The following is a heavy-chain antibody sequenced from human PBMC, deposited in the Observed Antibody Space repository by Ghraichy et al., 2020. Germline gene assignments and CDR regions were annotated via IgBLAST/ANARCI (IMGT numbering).Heavy chain of an antibody. Sequence: GESLNISCAASGFAFDDYTMHWVRQAPGKGLEWVSLISWDGGSTYYADSVKGRFTISRDNSKNSLYLQMNSLRTEDTALYYCAKDITVTTFGLFDYWGQGTLVTVSS. V-gene: IGHV3-43*01. CDR2: ISWDGGST. D-gene: IGHD4-17*01. J-gene: IGHJ4*02. CDR1: GFAFDDYT. CDR3: AKDITVTTFGLFDY.